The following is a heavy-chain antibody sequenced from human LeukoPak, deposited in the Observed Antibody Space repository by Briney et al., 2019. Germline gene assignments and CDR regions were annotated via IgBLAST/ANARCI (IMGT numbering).Heavy chain of an antibody. CDR2: IGSSGSST. D-gene: IGHD2-2*02. CDR1: GFNFGTYA. V-gene: IGHV3-23*01. CDR3: ANMYSILGYTEASHESFFDY. Sequence: PGGSLRLSCAASGFNFGTYAMTWVRQAPGKGLEWVSSIGSSGSSTYYADSVKGRFTISRDNFKNTLLLQMNSLGAEDTAIYYCANMYSILGYTEASHESFFDYWGLGTLVTVSS. J-gene: IGHJ4*02.